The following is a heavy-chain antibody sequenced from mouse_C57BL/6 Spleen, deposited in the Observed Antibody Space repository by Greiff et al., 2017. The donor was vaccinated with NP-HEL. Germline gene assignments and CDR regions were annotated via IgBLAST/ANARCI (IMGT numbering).Heavy chain of an antibody. CDR2: INPSSGYT. D-gene: IGHD1-1*01. V-gene: IGHV1-7*01. CDR3: ARSYYGSFLYFDY. Sequence: QVQLQQSGAELAKPGASVKLSCKASGYTFTSYWMHWVKQRPGQGLEWIGYINPSSGYTKYNQKFKDKATLTADKSSSTAYMQLSSLTYEDSAVYYCARSYYGSFLYFDYWGQSTTLTVSS. J-gene: IGHJ2*01. CDR1: GYTFTSYW.